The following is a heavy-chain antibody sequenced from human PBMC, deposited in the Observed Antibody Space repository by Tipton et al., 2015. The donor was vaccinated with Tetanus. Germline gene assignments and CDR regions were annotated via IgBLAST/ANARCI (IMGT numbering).Heavy chain of an antibody. J-gene: IGHJ4*02. Sequence: TLSLTCAVSRGSRSANYWSWIRQSPGKGLEWIGYIQYNGITNYHPSLKSRVTVSADPSQNQFSLNLNSVTAADTAVYYCARIHDFLSGHFDFWGQGTLVTVSS. CDR2: IQYNGIT. CDR1: RGSRSANY. V-gene: IGHV4-59*01. D-gene: IGHD3-3*01. CDR3: ARIHDFLSGHFDF.